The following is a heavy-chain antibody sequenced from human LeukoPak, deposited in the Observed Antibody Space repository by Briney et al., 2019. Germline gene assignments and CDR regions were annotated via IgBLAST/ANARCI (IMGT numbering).Heavy chain of an antibody. V-gene: IGHV4-34*01. Sequence: SETLSLTCAVYGGSFSGYYWSWIRQPPGKGLEWIGEINHSGSTNCNPSLKSRVTISVDTSKNQFSLKLSSVTAADTAVYYCARGLKGYSYGFPPGYWGQGTLVTVSS. D-gene: IGHD5-18*01. CDR1: GGSFSGYY. CDR2: INHSGST. J-gene: IGHJ4*02. CDR3: ARGLKGYSYGFPPGY.